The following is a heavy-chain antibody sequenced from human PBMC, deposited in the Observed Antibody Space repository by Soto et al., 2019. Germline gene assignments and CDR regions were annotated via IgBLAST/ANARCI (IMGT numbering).Heavy chain of an antibody. CDR2: IIHSEST. Sequence: SETLSLTCAVYGGSFSAYYWSWVRQPPGKGLEWIGEIIHSESTKYNPSLKSRVTLSIDMTNNHVSLILNSVTAADTAVYYCARVGPWVPYYYDSSPYTFENWFDPWGQGTLVTVSS. CDR1: GGSFSAYY. D-gene: IGHD3-22*01. J-gene: IGHJ5*02. V-gene: IGHV4-34*12. CDR3: ARVGPWVPYYYDSSPYTFENWFDP.